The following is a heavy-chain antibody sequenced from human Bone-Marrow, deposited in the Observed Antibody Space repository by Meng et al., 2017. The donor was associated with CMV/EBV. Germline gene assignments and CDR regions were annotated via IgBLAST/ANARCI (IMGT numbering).Heavy chain of an antibody. CDR1: GGILSSCT. CDR2: IIPLFGMT. Sequence: SVKVSCKASGGILSSCTITWVRQAPGQGLEWMGRIIPLFGMTTYAQKFQGRVTITADKSTSTAYMELSSLRSEDTAVYNCAVDTVVIPDPIRNWGQGSLVTVSS. CDR3: AVDTVVIPDPIRN. J-gene: IGHJ4*02. V-gene: IGHV1-69*02. D-gene: IGHD2-2*01.